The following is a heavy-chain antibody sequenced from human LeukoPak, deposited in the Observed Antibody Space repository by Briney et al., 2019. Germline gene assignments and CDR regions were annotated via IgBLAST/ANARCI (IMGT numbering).Heavy chain of an antibody. V-gene: IGHV1-18*04. Sequence: ASVKVSCKASGYTFTGYYMHWVRQAPGLGLEWMGWNNVNKKYAQKFQGRVTMTTDTSTSTAYMELRSLRSDDTAVYYCARAPRCNTDSCNSWFDPWGQGTLVTVSS. CDR1: GYTFTGYY. D-gene: IGHD2/OR15-2a*01. CDR3: ARAPRCNTDSCNSWFDP. CDR2: NNVNK. J-gene: IGHJ5*02.